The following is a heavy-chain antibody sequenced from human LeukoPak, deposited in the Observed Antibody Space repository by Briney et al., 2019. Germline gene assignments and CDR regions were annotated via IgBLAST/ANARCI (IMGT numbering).Heavy chain of an antibody. J-gene: IGHJ4*02. V-gene: IGHV1-24*01. CDR2: FDPEDGET. Sequence: ASVKVSCKVSGYTLTELSMHWVRQAPGKGLEWMGGFDPEDGETIYAQKFQGRVTMTEDTSTDTAYMELSSLRSEDTAVYYCATPHYSYCGGDCYGAIYFDYWGQGTLVTVSS. CDR1: GYTLTELS. D-gene: IGHD2-21*02. CDR3: ATPHYSYCGGDCYGAIYFDY.